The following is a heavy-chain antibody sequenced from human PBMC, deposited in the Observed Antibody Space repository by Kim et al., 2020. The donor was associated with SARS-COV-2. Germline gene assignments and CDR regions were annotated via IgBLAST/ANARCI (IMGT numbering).Heavy chain of an antibody. Sequence: SVKVSCKASGGTFSSYAISWVRQAPGQGLEWMGGIIPIFGTANYAQKFQGRVTITADESTSTAYMELSSLRSEDTAVYYCARDLIAAAGVYYYGMDVWGQGTTVTVSS. CDR1: GGTFSSYA. V-gene: IGHV1-69*13. D-gene: IGHD6-13*01. J-gene: IGHJ6*02. CDR2: IIPIFGTA. CDR3: ARDLIAAAGVYYYGMDV.